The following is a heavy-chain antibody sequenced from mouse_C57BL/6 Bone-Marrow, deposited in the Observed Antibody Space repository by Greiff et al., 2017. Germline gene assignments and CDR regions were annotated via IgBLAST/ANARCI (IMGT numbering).Heavy chain of an antibody. J-gene: IGHJ1*03. V-gene: IGHV5-15*01. CDR2: ISNLAYSI. Sequence: EVKVVESGGGLVQPGGSLKLSCAASGFTFSDYGMAWVRQAPRKGPEWVAFISNLAYSIYYADTVTGRFTISRENAKNTLYLEMSSLRSEDTAMYYCARHATDWYFDVWGTGTTVTVSS. CDR3: ARHATDWYFDV. CDR1: GFTFSDYG.